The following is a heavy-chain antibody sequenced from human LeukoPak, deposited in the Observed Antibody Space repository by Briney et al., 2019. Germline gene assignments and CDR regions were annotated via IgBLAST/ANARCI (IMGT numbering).Heavy chain of an antibody. CDR1: GFTFSSDA. J-gene: IGHJ4*02. V-gene: IGHV3-23*01. D-gene: IGHD1-7*01. CDR2: ISGSGGST. Sequence: GGSLRLSCAASGFTFSSDAMGWVRQAPGKGLEWVSAISGSGGSTYYADSVKGRFTISRDNSKNTLYLQMNSLRAEDTAVYYCAKKKGYNWNFVIDYFDYWGQGTLVTVPS. CDR3: AKKKGYNWNFVIDYFDY.